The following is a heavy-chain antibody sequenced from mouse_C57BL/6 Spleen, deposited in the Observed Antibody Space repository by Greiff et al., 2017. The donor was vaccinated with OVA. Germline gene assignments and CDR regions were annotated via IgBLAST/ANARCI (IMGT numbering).Heavy chain of an antibody. J-gene: IGHJ2*01. CDR3: ARGRHYYGSGYFDY. CDR2: IDPSDSYT. Sequence: QVQLQQPGAELVRPGTSVELSCKASGYTFTSYWMHWVKQRPGQGLEWIGVIDPSDSYTNYNQKFKGKATLTVDTSSSTAYMQLSSLTSEDSAVYYCARGRHYYGSGYFDYWGQGTTLTVSS. D-gene: IGHD1-1*01. CDR1: GYTFTSYW. V-gene: IGHV1-59*01.